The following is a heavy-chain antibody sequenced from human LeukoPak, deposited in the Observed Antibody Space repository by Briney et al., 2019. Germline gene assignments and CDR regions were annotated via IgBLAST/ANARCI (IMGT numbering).Heavy chain of an antibody. V-gene: IGHV3-7*01. CDR2: INQDGSQK. CDR3: AKDVAWGRMDL. D-gene: IGHD3/OR15-3a*01. Sequence: QPGGSLRLSCAASGFTFSTYWMSWVRQAPGKGLEWVAIINQDGSQKYYVDSVKGRFTISRDNAKNSLYLQMDSLRVEDTAVYHCAKDVAWGRMDLWGQGTLATVPS. J-gene: IGHJ4*02. CDR1: GFTFSTYW.